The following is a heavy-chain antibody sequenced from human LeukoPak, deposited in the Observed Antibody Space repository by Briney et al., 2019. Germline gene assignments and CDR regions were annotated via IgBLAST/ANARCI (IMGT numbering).Heavy chain of an antibody. Sequence: GGSLRLSCAASGFTFSSYSMNWVRQAPGKGLEWVSSISSSSSYKFHADSVKGRFTISRDNAKNSLFLQMNSLRAEDTAVYYCARESSVTRDYWGQGTPVTVSS. J-gene: IGHJ4*02. V-gene: IGHV3-21*01. CDR3: ARESSVTRDY. D-gene: IGHD4-11*01. CDR1: GFTFSSYS. CDR2: ISSSSSYK.